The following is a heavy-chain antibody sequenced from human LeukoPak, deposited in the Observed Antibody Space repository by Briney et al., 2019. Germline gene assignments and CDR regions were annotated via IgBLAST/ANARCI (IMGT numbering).Heavy chain of an antibody. D-gene: IGHD2-8*01. V-gene: IGHV3-48*01. CDR1: GFTFSNFA. CDR2: ISSTSRSI. J-gene: IGHJ3*02. Sequence: GGSLRLSCAASGFTFSNFAMNWVRQAPGKGLEWVSHISSTSRSIYYADSVKGRFTVSRDNAKNSLYLQMNSLRGEDTAVYYCARAQGFNVRVGTVGAFDIWGQGTMVTVSS. CDR3: ARAQGFNVRVGTVGAFDI.